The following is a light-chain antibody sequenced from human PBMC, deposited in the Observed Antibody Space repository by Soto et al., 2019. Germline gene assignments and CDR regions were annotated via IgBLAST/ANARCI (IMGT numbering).Light chain of an antibody. J-gene: IGKJ1*01. CDR2: GAS. V-gene: IGKV3-15*01. CDR1: QSVSSD. Sequence: EIVMTQSPATLSVSPGERATLSCRASQSVSSDLAWYQQKPGQAPRLLTYGASTRATGIPARFSGSGSGTDFTLTISGLEPEDFAVYYCQHFGNSFWTFGQGTKVDIK. CDR3: QHFGNSFWT.